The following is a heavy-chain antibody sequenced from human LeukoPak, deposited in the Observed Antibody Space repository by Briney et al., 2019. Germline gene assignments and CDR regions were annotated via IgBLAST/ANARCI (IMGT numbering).Heavy chain of an antibody. CDR2: INPSGGST. CDR3: ARDRSGSYYFHYFDY. D-gene: IGHD1-26*01. Sequence: ASVKVSCKASGYTFTSYYMHWVRQAPGQGLEWMGIINPSGGSTSYAQKFQGRVTMTRDMSTSTVYMELSSLRSEDTAVYYCARDRSGSYYFHYFDYWGQGTLVTVSS. CDR1: GYTFTSYY. J-gene: IGHJ4*02. V-gene: IGHV1-46*01.